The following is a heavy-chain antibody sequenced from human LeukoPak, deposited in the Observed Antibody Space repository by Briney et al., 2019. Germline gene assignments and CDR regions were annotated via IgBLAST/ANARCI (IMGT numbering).Heavy chain of an antibody. J-gene: IGHJ4*02. CDR3: ATRDLNSSGYVDY. D-gene: IGHD3-22*01. Sequence: QPGGSLRLSCAASGFTFSSYAMSWVRQAPGKGLEWVSTISGSGVGTYYADSVKGRFTISRDNSKNTLYLQMNSLRAEDTAVYYCATRDLNSSGYVDYWGQGTLVTVSS. CDR1: GFTFSSYA. V-gene: IGHV3-23*01. CDR2: ISGSGVGT.